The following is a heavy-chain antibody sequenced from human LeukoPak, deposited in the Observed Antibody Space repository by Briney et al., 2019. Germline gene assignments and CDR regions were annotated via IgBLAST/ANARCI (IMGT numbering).Heavy chain of an antibody. D-gene: IGHD6-6*01. Sequence: GGSLRLSCAASGFTFSSYGMHWVRQAPGKGLEWVAFIRYDGSNKHYADSVKGRFTISRDNSKNTLFLQMNSLRVEDTAVYYCAKGDSTSWYAFDIWGQGTMVTVSS. CDR1: GFTFSSYG. CDR2: IRYDGSNK. V-gene: IGHV3-30*02. J-gene: IGHJ3*02. CDR3: AKGDSTSWYAFDI.